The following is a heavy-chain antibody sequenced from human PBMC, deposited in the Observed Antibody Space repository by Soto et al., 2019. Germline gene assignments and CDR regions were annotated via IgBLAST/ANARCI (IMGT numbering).Heavy chain of an antibody. D-gene: IGHD6-13*01. Sequence: QVQLQESGPGLVKPSQTLSLTCTVSGGSISSGGYFWSWVRQHPGKGLEWIGNIYYSGRTYYNPSLKSRVPISVDTSKNQFSLKLSSVTAADTAVYYCARFAREENPKVGSWYYFDYWGQGTRVTVSS. J-gene: IGHJ4*02. V-gene: IGHV4-31*03. CDR1: GGSISSGGYF. CDR3: ARFAREENPKVGSWYYFDY. CDR2: IYYSGRT.